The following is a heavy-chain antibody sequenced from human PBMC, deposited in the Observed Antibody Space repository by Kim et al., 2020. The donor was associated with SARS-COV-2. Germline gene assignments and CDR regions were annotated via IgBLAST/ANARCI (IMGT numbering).Heavy chain of an antibody. J-gene: IGHJ6*03. CDR1: GFPLFTRGMC. CDR2: IDWDDDK. V-gene: IGHV2-70*11. CDR3: ARLTGTGTTRSQSCLYFMDV. D-gene: IGHD1-7*01. Sequence: SGPTLVNPTQTLTLTCTFSGFPLFTRGMCVSWIRQPPGKALEWLARIDWDDDKYYNTSLKTRLAISKDASNNQEVLTMTNMDPVDTATYYCARLTGTGTTRSQSCLYFMDVWGKGTSVTVSS.